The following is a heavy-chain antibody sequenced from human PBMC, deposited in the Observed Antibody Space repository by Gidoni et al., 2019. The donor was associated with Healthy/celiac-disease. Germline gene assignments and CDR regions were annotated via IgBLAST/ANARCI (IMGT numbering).Heavy chain of an antibody. V-gene: IGHV3-11*05. CDR2: ISSSSSYT. J-gene: IGHJ6*02. CDR3: ARICTSCYSTLAYYYYYGMDV. D-gene: IGHD2-2*01. CDR1: GFTFSDYY. Sequence: QVQLVESGGGLVKPGGSLRLSCAASGFTFSDYYMSWIRQAPGKGLEWVSYISSSSSYTNYADSVKGRFTISRDNAKNSLYLQMNSLRAEDTAVYYCARICTSCYSTLAYYYYYGMDVWGQGTTVTVSS.